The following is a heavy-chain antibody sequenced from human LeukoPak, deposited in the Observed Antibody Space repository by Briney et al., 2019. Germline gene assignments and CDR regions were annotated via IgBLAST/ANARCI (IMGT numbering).Heavy chain of an antibody. CDR2: IYTSGST. J-gene: IGHJ5*02. D-gene: IGHD3-9*01. CDR3: ARGVKKYYDILTGYYWFDP. V-gene: IGHV4-4*07. Sequence: SETLSLTCTVSGGSISSYYWSWIRQPAGKGLEWIGRIYTSGSTNYNPSLKSRVTMSVDTSKNQFSLKLSSVTAADTAVYYCARGVKKYYDILTGYYWFDPWGQGTLVTVSS. CDR1: GGSISSYY.